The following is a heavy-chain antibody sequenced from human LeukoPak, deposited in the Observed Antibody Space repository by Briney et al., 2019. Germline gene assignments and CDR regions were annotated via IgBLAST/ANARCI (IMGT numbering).Heavy chain of an antibody. CDR1: GFTFSSYA. CDR3: ARWGSLMVRGVQYYYYGMDV. V-gene: IGHV3-30*04. J-gene: IGHJ6*02. CDR2: ISYDGSNK. D-gene: IGHD3-10*01. Sequence: QSGGSLRLSCAASGFTFSSYAMHWVRQAQGKGLEWVAVISYDGSNKYYADSVKGRFTISRDNSKNKLYLQMNSLRAEDTAVYYCARWGSLMVRGVQYYYYGMDVWGQGTTVTVSS.